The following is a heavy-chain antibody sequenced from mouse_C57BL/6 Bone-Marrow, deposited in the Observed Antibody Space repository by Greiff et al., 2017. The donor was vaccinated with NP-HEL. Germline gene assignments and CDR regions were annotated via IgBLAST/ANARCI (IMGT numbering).Heavy chain of an antibody. CDR3: ARLYGSSYYYAMDY. CDR1: GYAFSSSW. CDR2: IYPGDGDT. D-gene: IGHD1-1*01. J-gene: IGHJ4*01. Sequence: QVQLKESGPELVKPGASVKISCKASGYAFSSSWMNWVKQRPGKGLEWIGRIYPGDGDTNYNGKFKGKATLTADKSSSTAYMQLSSLTSEDSAVYFCARLYGSSYYYAMDYWGQGTSVTVSS. V-gene: IGHV1-82*01.